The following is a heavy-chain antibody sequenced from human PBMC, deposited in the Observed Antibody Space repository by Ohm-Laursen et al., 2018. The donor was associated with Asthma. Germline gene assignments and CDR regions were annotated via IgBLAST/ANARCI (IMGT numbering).Heavy chain of an antibody. D-gene: IGHD6-19*01. CDR3: AKDSSIAVAGIDY. J-gene: IGHJ4*02. Sequence: SLRLSCSASGFTFSSYAMSWVRQAPGKGLEWVSAISGSGGSTYYADSVKGRFTISRDNSKNTLYLQMNSLRAEDTAVYYCAKDSSIAVAGIDYWGQGTLVTVSS. CDR1: GFTFSSYA. V-gene: IGHV3-23*01. CDR2: ISGSGGST.